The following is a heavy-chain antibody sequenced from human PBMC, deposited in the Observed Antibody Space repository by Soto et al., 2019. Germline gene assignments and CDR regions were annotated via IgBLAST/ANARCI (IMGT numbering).Heavy chain of an antibody. CDR1: GFIFTNYA. CDR2: IGGRGNSA. CDR3: VREGRGSFDF. D-gene: IGHD5-12*01. J-gene: IGHJ3*01. V-gene: IGHV3-23*01. Sequence: PGGSLRLSCAASGFIFTNYAMNWVRQAPGKGLEWVSVIGGRGNSAYYADSVQGRFTISRDNSKNTLSLQMSSLTADDTAIYYCVREGRGSFDFWGRGTMVNVSS.